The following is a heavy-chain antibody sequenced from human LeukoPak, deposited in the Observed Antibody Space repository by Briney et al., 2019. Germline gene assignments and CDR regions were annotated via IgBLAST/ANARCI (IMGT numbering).Heavy chain of an antibody. D-gene: IGHD4-17*01. CDR2: ISSSGSTI. CDR1: GFTFSSHE. Sequence: PGGSLRLSCAASGFTFSSHEMNWVRKAPGKGLEWVSYISSSGSTIYYADSVKGRFTISRDNAKYSLYLQMNSLRAEDTAVYYCARDHDYGDSDYWGQGTLVTVSS. CDR3: ARDHDYGDSDY. J-gene: IGHJ4*02. V-gene: IGHV3-48*03.